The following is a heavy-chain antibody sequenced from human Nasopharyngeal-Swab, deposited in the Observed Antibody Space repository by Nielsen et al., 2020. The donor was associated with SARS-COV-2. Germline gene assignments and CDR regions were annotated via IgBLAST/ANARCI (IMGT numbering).Heavy chain of an antibody. CDR1: GFIFSDYS. Sequence: GGSLRLSCAASGFIFSDYSMNWVRQAPGKGLEWVSYISGDSRAISYADSVKGRFTISRDNAQSSLYLQMNSLRAEDTAVYYCARDLNWAFDYWGQGTLVPVSS. D-gene: IGHD7-27*01. CDR2: ISGDSRAI. J-gene: IGHJ4*02. CDR3: ARDLNWAFDY. V-gene: IGHV3-48*01.